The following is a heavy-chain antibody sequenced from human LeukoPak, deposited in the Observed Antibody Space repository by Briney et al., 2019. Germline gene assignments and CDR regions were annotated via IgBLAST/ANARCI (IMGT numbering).Heavy chain of an antibody. Sequence: GGSLRLSCAASGFTFNNYNMNWVSQAPGKGLEWVSSIRESSSDTYYGDSVKGRFTISRDNAKKSLYLQMNSLRAEDTAVYYCSRDLGDYWGQGALVTVSS. J-gene: IGHJ4*02. D-gene: IGHD3-16*01. CDR2: IRESSSDT. CDR3: SRDLGDY. CDR1: GFTFNNYN. V-gene: IGHV3-21*01.